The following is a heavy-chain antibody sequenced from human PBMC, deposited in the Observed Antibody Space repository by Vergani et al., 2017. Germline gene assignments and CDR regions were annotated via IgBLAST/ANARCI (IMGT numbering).Heavy chain of an antibody. J-gene: IGHJ4*02. CDR2: IRYDGSNK. V-gene: IGHV3-30*02. CDR1: GFIFSSYG. Sequence: VQLVESGGGVVQPGGSLRLSCAASGFIFSSYGMHWVRQAPGKGLEWVACIRYDGSNKYYVDSVKGRFTISRDNSKNTLYLQMNSLRAEDTAVYYCEKDRQVCSNIDYWGQATLVTVSS. CDR3: EKDRQVCSNIDY. D-gene: IGHD3-10*02.